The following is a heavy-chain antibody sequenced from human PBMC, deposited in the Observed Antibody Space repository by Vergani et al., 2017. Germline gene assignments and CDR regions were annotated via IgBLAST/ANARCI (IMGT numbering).Heavy chain of an antibody. CDR1: GGSITSSSYY. CDR2: TYHSGGA. Sequence: QLHLQESGPGLVKPSETLSLTCNVSGGSITSSSYYLGWIRQPPGKGLEWIGNTYHSGGAYYNPSLKGRVTISVDTSKNQFSLEVTSVTAADTAIYFCARTESFILRYYRWALWGQGTLVTVSS. J-gene: IGHJ4*02. CDR3: ARTESFILRYYRWAL. D-gene: IGHD3-9*01. V-gene: IGHV4-39*01.